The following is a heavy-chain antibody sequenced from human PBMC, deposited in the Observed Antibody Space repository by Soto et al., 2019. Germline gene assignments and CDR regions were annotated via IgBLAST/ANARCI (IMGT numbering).Heavy chain of an antibody. CDR1: GFTFSSYG. CDR2: IWYDGSNK. V-gene: IGHV3-33*01. D-gene: IGHD3-10*01. CDR3: AGGEYYYGSGSNDYYYYGMDV. Sequence: QVQLVESGGGVVQPGRSLRLSCAASGFTFSSYGMHWVRQAPGKGLEWVAVIWYDGSNKYYADSVKGRFTISRDNSKNTLYLQMNSLRAEDTAVYYCAGGEYYYGSGSNDYYYYGMDVWGQGTTVTVSS. J-gene: IGHJ6*02.